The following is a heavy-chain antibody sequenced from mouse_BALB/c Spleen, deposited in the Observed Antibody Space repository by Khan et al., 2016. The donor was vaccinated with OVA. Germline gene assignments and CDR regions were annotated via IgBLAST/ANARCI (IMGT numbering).Heavy chain of an antibody. V-gene: IGHV14-3*02. J-gene: IGHJ3*01. CDR3: ANLESKQCDY. D-gene: IGHD6-1*01. CDR1: DFNFKDTY. Sequence: VQLQQSGAEFVKPGASVRLSCTGSDFNFKDTYIHWVKQRPEQGLEWIGRIDPANGDIKYDPTFQGKATIQTDTSSNTAYLQLSSLTSEDTADYYCANLESKQCDYWGQGTLVTVSA. CDR2: IDPANGDI.